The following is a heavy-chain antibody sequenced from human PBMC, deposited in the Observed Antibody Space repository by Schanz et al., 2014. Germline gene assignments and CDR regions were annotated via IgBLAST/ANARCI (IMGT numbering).Heavy chain of an antibody. D-gene: IGHD2-21*01. CDR3: ARGRSLGWCDY. CDR1: GFTFSSYS. V-gene: IGHV3-21*01. Sequence: EVQLVESGGGLVQPRGSLRLSCAASGFTFSSYSMNWVRQAPGKGLEWVSSISRSSSSIYYADSVKGRFTISRDNAKNSLYLQMHSLRVEDTAVYYCARGRSLGWCDYWGQGTLVTVSS. CDR2: ISRSSSSI. J-gene: IGHJ4*02.